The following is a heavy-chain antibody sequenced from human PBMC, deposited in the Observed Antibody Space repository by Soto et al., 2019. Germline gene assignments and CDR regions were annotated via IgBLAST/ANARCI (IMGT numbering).Heavy chain of an antibody. CDR1: GYTFNTFG. J-gene: IGHJ4*02. D-gene: IGHD2-2*01. Sequence: QVQLLQSGAEVKKPGASVQVSCKASGYTFNTFGISWVRQAPGQGLEWMGWISTHNGDTKYAQKFQGRVTMTTDTSTSTAYSELRSLTSDDAAVYYCAREYCRSTACLWPDYWGQGTLVTVSS. V-gene: IGHV1-18*01. CDR2: ISTHNGDT. CDR3: AREYCRSTACLWPDY.